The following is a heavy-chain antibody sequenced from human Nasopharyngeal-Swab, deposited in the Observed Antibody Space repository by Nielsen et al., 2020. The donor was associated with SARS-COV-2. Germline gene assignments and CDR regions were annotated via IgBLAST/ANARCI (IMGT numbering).Heavy chain of an antibody. Sequence: WIRQHPGKGLEWIGYIYYSGSSYYNPSLKSRVTISVDTSKNQFSLKLSCVTAADTAVYYCARGGAARPGFDYWGQGTLVTASS. CDR2: IYYSGSS. D-gene: IGHD6-6*01. V-gene: IGHV4-31*02. J-gene: IGHJ4*02. CDR3: ARGGAARPGFDY.